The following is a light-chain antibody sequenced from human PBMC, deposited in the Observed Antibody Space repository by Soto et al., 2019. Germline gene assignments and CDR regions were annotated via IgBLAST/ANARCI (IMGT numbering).Light chain of an antibody. CDR3: QQYGSSPQT. J-gene: IGKJ1*01. CDR1: QSVISSY. CDR2: GAS. Sequence: EIVLTQSPGTLSLPPGERATLSCGASQSVISSYLAWYQQKPGQAPRLLIYGASSRATGIPDRFSGSGSGTDFTLTISRLEPEDFAVYYCQQYGSSPQTFGQGTKVDIK. V-gene: IGKV3-20*01.